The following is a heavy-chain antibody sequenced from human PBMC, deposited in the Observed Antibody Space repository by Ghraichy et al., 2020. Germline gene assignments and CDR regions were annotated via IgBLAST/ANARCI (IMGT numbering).Heavy chain of an antibody. CDR2: ISSSSDTI. J-gene: IGHJ6*02. CDR1: GFTFSNYN. V-gene: IGHV3-48*01. Sequence: GESLNISCAASGFTFSNYNIKWVRQAPGKGLEWVSYISSSSDTIYYADSVKGRFTISRDNAKNSLYLQMNSLRAEDTAVYYCARSYGDPAGYYYYGMDVWGQGTTVTVSS. D-gene: IGHD4-17*01. CDR3: ARSYGDPAGYYYYGMDV.